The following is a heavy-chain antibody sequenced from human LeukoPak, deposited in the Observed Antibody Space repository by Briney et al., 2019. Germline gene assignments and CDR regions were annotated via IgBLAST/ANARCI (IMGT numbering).Heavy chain of an antibody. CDR2: IIPILGIA. V-gene: IGHV1-69*02. J-gene: IGHJ3*02. CDR1: GGTFSSYT. CDR3: ARQGLHDAFDI. Sequence: GSSVKVSFKASGGTFSSYTISWVRQAPGQGLDWMGRIIPILGIANYAQKFQGRVTITADKSTSTAYMELSSLRSEDTAVYYCARQGLHDAFDIWGQGTMVTVSS.